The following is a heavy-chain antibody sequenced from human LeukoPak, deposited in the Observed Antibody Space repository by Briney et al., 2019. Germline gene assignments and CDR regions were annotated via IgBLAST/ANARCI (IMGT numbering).Heavy chain of an antibody. CDR2: IYTSGST. CDR3: ARHLLLWFNWFDP. V-gene: IGHV4-4*07. D-gene: IGHD3-10*01. CDR1: GVSISSDY. Sequence: SSETLSLTCTVSGVSISSDYWSWIRQPAGKGLEWIGHIYTSGSTNYNPSLKSRVTMSVDTSKNQFSLKLSSVTAADTAVYYCARHLLLWFNWFDPWGQGTLVTVSS. J-gene: IGHJ5*02.